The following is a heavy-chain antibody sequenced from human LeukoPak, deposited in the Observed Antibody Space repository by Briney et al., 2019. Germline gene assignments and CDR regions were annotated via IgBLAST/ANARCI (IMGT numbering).Heavy chain of an antibody. J-gene: IGHJ4*02. CDR1: GFTFSSNA. CDR2: ISGSDGST. Sequence: GGSLRLSCAAAGFTFSSNAMSWVRQPPGKGLEWVSGISGSDGSTYYADSVKGRFTISRDKSKNTLYLQMNSLRAEDTAVYYCARDPGVSTYSSSWAYYFDYWGQGTLVTVSS. V-gene: IGHV3-23*01. D-gene: IGHD6-13*01. CDR3: ARDPGVSTYSSSWAYYFDY.